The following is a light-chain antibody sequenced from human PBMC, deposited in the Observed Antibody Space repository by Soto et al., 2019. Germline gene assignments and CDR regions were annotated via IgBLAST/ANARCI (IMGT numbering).Light chain of an antibody. Sequence: DIQMTQSPSTLSASVEDRVTITCRASQSIDTALAWYQQKPGKAPNLLIYRASNLESGVPSRFSGSGSGTEFTLAISSLQPDDFATYYCQQYGRFLTFGQGTKLELK. CDR2: RAS. V-gene: IGKV1-5*03. J-gene: IGKJ2*01. CDR1: QSIDTA. CDR3: QQYGRFLT.